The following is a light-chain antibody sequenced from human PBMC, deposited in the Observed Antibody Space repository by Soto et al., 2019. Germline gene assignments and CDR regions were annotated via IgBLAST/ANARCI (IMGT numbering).Light chain of an antibody. CDR1: QNISSY. Sequence: DLQMTQSPSSLSASVGDRVTITCRASQNISSYLNWFQQKPGKVPKLLIYAASSLQSGVPSRFSGSGSATEFTLTISRLLHEDFATYYCLQTFSAPLCFGGGTKVDI. CDR3: LQTFSAPLC. J-gene: IGKJ4*01. V-gene: IGKV1-39*01. CDR2: AAS.